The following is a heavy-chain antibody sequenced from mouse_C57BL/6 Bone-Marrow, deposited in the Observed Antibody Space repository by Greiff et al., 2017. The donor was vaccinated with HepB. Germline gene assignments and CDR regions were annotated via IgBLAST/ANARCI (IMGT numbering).Heavy chain of an antibody. Sequence: EVQLVESGGGLVQPGGSLKLSCAASGFTFSDYYMYWVSQTPEKRLEWVADISTCGGSTNYTDTFKGRFTISRDNAKNTLYLQMSRLKSEDTAMYYCARHTYYSSLYAMDYWGQGTSVTVSS. CDR3: ARHTYYSSLYAMDY. CDR2: ISTCGGST. D-gene: IGHD2-5*01. J-gene: IGHJ4*01. V-gene: IGHV5-12*01. CDR1: GFTFSDYY.